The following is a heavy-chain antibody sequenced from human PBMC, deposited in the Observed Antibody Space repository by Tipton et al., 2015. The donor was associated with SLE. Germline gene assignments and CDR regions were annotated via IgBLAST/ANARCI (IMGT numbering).Heavy chain of an antibody. V-gene: IGHV4-38-2*02. CDR3: ARVGVEDYGDYPGGEGDD. CDR1: GGSISRYS. J-gene: IGHJ4*02. D-gene: IGHD4-17*01. Sequence: LRLSCTVSGGSISRYSWSWIRQPPGKGLVWIGSIYHSGSTYYNPSPKSRVTLSVDTSKNQFSLKLSSVTAADTAGYYCARVGVEDYGDYPGGEGDDWGQGTLVTVSS. CDR2: IYHSGST.